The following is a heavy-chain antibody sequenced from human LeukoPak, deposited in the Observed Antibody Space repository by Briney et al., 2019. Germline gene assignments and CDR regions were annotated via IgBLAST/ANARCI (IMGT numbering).Heavy chain of an antibody. Sequence: SQILSLTCAVSGGSISSGGYSWSWIRQPPGKGLEWIGYIYDSGSKYYNPSLKSRVTISVGTSKNQFSLKLSSVTAADTAVYYCARGQTLDYWGQGTLVTVSS. CDR2: IYDSGSK. V-gene: IGHV4-30-2*01. J-gene: IGHJ4*02. CDR3: ARGQTLDY. CDR1: GGSISSGGYS.